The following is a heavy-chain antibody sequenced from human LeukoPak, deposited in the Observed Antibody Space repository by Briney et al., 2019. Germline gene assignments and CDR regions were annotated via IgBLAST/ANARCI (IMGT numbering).Heavy chain of an antibody. CDR2: ISGSGGST. CDR3: ARPRGCSNICNNFDY. CDR1: GFTFSSYA. V-gene: IGHV3-23*01. Sequence: SGGSLRLSCAASGFTFSSYAMSWVRQAPGKWLEWVSAISGSGGSTYYADSVKGRFTISRDNSKNTLYLQMNSLRAEDTAVYYCARPRGCSNICNNFDYWGQGTLVTVSS. J-gene: IGHJ4*02. D-gene: IGHD2-2*01.